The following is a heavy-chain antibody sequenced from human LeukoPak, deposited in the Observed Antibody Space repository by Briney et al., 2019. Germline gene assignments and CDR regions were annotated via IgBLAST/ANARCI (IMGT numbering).Heavy chain of an antibody. CDR1: GGSISSGGYY. Sequence: SETLSLTCTVSGGSISSGGYYWSWLRQHPGKGLEWIGYIYYSGSTYYNPSLKSRVTISVDTSKNQFSLKLSSVTAADTAVYYCARDQGQQLAWFDPWGQGTLVTVSS. CDR2: IYYSGST. D-gene: IGHD6-13*01. CDR3: ARDQGQQLAWFDP. J-gene: IGHJ5*02. V-gene: IGHV4-31*03.